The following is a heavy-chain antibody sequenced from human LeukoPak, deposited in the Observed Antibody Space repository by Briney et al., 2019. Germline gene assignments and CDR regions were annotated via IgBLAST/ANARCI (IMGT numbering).Heavy chain of an antibody. CDR2: IYSGGST. CDR3: VNQISGWVY. V-gene: IGHV3-66*01. Sequence: AGGSLRLSCAASGFSVSNNYMSWVRQAPGKGLEWVSVIYSGGSTFYADSVKGRFTISRDNSKNTLYLQMSSLRPEDTAMYYCVNQISGWVYWGQGTLVTVSS. CDR1: GFSVSNNY. D-gene: IGHD6-19*01. J-gene: IGHJ4*02.